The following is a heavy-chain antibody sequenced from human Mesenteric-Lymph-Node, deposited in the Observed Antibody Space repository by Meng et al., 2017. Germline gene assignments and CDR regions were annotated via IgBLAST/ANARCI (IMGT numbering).Heavy chain of an antibody. CDR3: AKIRIFGVINQDY. D-gene: IGHD3-3*01. V-gene: IGHV3-23*01. CDR1: GFTLSSYA. J-gene: IGHJ4*02. CDR2: IRGSGGST. Sequence: EVQLLESGGGLAQPVGSLRLSCAASGFTLSSYAMSWVRQAPGKGLEWVSTIRGSGGSTFYTDSVKGRFTISRDNSKNTLYLQMNSLRAEDTAVYYCAKIRIFGVINQDYWGQGTLVTVSS.